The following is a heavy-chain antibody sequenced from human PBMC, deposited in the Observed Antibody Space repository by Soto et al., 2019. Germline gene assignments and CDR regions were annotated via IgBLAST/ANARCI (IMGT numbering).Heavy chain of an antibody. CDR3: KGHWGNHY. Sequence: PWGSLRLSCAASGFNLGTNGMSWFRQAPGKGLECVSSIVYTGDTFYADPVKGRFTISRDNSKNTLYLQMDRLRAEDTAVYYCKGHWGNHYLGQGTLVTVSS. CDR2: IVYTGDT. CDR1: GFNLGTNG. V-gene: IGHV3-23*01. J-gene: IGHJ4*02. D-gene: IGHD3-16*01.